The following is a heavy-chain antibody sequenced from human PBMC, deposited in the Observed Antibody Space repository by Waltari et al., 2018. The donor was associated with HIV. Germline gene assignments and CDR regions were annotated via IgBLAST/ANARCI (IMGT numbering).Heavy chain of an antibody. D-gene: IGHD3-10*01. J-gene: IGHJ6*02. Sequence: EVQLEESGGALVQPGRSLRLSCAASGFAFSAQAIDWVRQVPGKGLEWVSGISWNSATIGYGDSVKGRFTISRDNAKNSVYLEMNGLTPEDTALYYCARDARGHYYYYTMDVWGQGTTVIVSS. V-gene: IGHV3-9*01. CDR2: ISWNSATI. CDR3: ARDARGHYYYYTMDV. CDR1: GFAFSAQA.